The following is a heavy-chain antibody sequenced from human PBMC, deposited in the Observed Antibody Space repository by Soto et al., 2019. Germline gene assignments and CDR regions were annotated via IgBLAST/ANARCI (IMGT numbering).Heavy chain of an antibody. Sequence: ASVKVSCKASGFTFTSSAVQWVRQARGQRLEWIGWIVAYSGNTNYAQKLQGRVTMTTDTSTSTAYMELRSLRSDDTAVYYCARDIATVTILNTWFDPWGQGTLVPVSS. CDR3: ARDIATVTILNTWFDP. CDR2: IVAYSGNT. CDR1: GFTFTSSA. V-gene: IGHV1-58*01. D-gene: IGHD4-4*01. J-gene: IGHJ5*02.